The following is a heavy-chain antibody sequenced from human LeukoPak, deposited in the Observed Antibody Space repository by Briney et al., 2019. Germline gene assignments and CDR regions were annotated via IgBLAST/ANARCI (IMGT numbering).Heavy chain of an antibody. J-gene: IGHJ4*02. CDR3: ARDWAEGSYGPDY. CDR2: ISAYNGNT. D-gene: IGHD5-18*01. CDR1: GGSFSRYA. V-gene: IGHV1-18*01. Sequence: ASVKVSCKASGGSFSRYAISWVRQAPGQGLEWMGWISAYNGNTNYAQKLQGRVTMTTDTSTSTAYMELRSLRSDDTAVYYCARDWAEGSYGPDYWGQGTLVTVSS.